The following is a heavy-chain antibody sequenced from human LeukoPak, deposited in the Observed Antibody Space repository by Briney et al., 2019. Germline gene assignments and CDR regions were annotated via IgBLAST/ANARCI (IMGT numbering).Heavy chain of an antibody. J-gene: IGHJ3*02. CDR1: GFTFSSYA. CDR2: ISGSGGST. D-gene: IGHD6-13*01. CDR3: ARPYSSSEAFDI. V-gene: IGHV3-23*01. Sequence: GGSLRLSCAASGFTFSSYAMSWVRQAPGKGLEWVSAISGSGGSTYYADSVKGRFTISRDNSKNTLYLQMNSLRAEDTAVYYCARPYSSSEAFDIWGQGTMVTVSS.